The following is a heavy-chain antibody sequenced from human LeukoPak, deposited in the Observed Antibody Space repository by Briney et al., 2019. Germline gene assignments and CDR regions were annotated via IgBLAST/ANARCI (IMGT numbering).Heavy chain of an antibody. J-gene: IGHJ4*02. D-gene: IGHD4-11*01. CDR1: GFTFSSYA. Sequence: PGGSLRLSCAASGFTFSSYAMNWVRQAPGKGLEWVSTINGGGVNTHYADSVGGRFTISRDNSKNTLFLQMNSLRDEDTAVHYCAKDLYSNYGPADYWGQGNLVTVSS. CDR3: AKDLYSNYGPADY. V-gene: IGHV3-23*01. CDR2: INGGGVNT.